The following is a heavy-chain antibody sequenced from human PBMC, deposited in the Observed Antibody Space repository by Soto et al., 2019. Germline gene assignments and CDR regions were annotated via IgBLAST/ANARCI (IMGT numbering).Heavy chain of an antibody. D-gene: IGHD3-3*01. Sequence: GGSLRLSCAASGVSFSNAGMNWVRQAPGKGLEWVGRIKSKTDGGTTDYAAPVKGRFTISRDDSKNTLYLQMNSLKTEDTAVNYCTTDHIIWSGYHYWGQGTLVTVSS. J-gene: IGHJ4*02. CDR1: GVSFSNAG. CDR3: TTDHIIWSGYHY. CDR2: IKSKTDGGTT. V-gene: IGHV3-15*07.